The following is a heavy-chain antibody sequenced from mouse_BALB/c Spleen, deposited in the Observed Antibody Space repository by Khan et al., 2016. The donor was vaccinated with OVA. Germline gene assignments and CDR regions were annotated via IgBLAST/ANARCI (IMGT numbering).Heavy chain of an antibody. CDR1: GYSFTSYW. CDR3: TRSYDSYYFDY. D-gene: IGHD2-4*01. V-gene: IGHV1-5*01. J-gene: IGHJ2*01. CDR2: IYPGISDT. Sequence: VRLQQSGTVLARPGASVKMSCKASGYSFTSYWIHWVTQRPGQGLEWIGAIYPGISDTRYNQKFKGKAKLTAVTSANTAYMELSSLTNEDSAVYYCTRSYDSYYFDYWGQGTTPTVSS.